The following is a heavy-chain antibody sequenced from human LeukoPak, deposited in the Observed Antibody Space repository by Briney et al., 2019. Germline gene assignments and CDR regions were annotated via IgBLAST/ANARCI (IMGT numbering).Heavy chain of an antibody. V-gene: IGHV4-34*08. CDR2: GSESGGT. Sequence: PGGSLRLSCAASGFTVSSNYMSWIRQPPGKGLEWIGEGSESGGTKFNPSLKSRVTISADTSKNQFSLKVKSVTAADTAVYYCAKNGQSGFSFDPWGQGTLVTVSS. J-gene: IGHJ5*02. D-gene: IGHD3-3*01. CDR1: GFTVSSNY. CDR3: AKNGQSGFSFDP.